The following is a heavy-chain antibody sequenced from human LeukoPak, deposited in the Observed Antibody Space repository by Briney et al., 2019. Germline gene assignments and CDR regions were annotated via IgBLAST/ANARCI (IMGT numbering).Heavy chain of an antibody. D-gene: IGHD3-3*01. CDR1: GFTFSSYA. CDR3: AKAGPTFGVVITWFDP. V-gene: IGHV3-23*01. CDR2: ISGSGGST. Sequence: GSLRLSCAASGFTFSSYAMSWVRQAPGKGLEWVSTISGSGGSTFYADSVKGRFTISRDNSKKTLYLQMNSLRAEDTAVYYCAKAGPTFGVVITWFDPWGQGTLVTVSS. J-gene: IGHJ5*02.